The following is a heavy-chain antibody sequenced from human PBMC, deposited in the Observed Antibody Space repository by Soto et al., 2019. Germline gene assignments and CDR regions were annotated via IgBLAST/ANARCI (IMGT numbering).Heavy chain of an antibody. D-gene: IGHD1-1*01. Sequence: GGSLRLSCAASGFTVSSNYMSWVRQAPGKGLEWVSVIYSGGSTYYADSVKGRFTISRDNSKNTLYLQMNSLRAEDTAVYYCARNEGPPYYYYGMDVWGQGTTVTVSS. J-gene: IGHJ6*02. V-gene: IGHV3-53*01. CDR1: GFTVSSNY. CDR2: IYSGGST. CDR3: ARNEGPPYYYYGMDV.